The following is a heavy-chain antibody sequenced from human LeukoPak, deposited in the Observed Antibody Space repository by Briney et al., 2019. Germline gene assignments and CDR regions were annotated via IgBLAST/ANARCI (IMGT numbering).Heavy chain of an antibody. CDR2: IYYSGST. V-gene: IGHV4-59*08. CDR3: ARDYGGNFGP. D-gene: IGHD4-23*01. J-gene: IGHJ5*02. CDR1: GGSISGYY. Sequence: SETLSLTCTVSGGSISGYYWNWIRQPPGKGLEWIGYIYYSGSTNYNPSLKSRVTISVDTSKNQFSLKLSSVTAADTAVYYCARDYGGNFGPWGQGTLVTVSS.